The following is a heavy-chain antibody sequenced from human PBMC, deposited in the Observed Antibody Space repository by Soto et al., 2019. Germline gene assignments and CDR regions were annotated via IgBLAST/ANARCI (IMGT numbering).Heavy chain of an antibody. J-gene: IGHJ4*02. Sequence: SVKVSCKASVGTFTSYAISWVRQAPGQGLEWMGGIIPIFGTANYAQKFQGRVTITADESTSTAYMELSSLRSEDTAVYYCASNFFEQVPSGYPPYYFDYWGQGTLVTVSS. CDR1: VGTFTSYA. V-gene: IGHV1-69*13. CDR3: ASNFFEQVPSGYPPYYFDY. CDR2: IIPIFGTA. D-gene: IGHD3-22*01.